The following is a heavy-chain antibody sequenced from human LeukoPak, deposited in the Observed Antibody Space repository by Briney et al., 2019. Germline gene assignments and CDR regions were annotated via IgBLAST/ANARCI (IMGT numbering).Heavy chain of an antibody. CDR2: IYYSGST. Sequence: PSETLSLTCTVSGGSVSSGSYYWSWIRQPPGKGLEWIGYIYYSGSTYYNPSLKSRVTISVDTSKNQFSLKLSSVTAADTAVYYCARLLYSSSWYWDYFDYWGQGTLVTVSS. D-gene: IGHD6-13*01. CDR3: ARLLYSSSWYWDYFDY. J-gene: IGHJ4*02. V-gene: IGHV4-39*01. CDR1: GGSVSSGSYY.